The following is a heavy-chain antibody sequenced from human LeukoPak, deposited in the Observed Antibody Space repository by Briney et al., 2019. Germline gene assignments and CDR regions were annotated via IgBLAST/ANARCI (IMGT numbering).Heavy chain of an antibody. CDR2: IYYSGST. CDR1: GGFISSGGYY. Sequence: PSETLSLTCTVSGGFISSGGYYWSWIRQHPGKGLEWIGYIYYSGSTYYNPSLKSRVTISADTSKNQFSLKLSSVTAADTAVYFCARARSAAGNFDFWGQGTLVTVSS. V-gene: IGHV4-31*03. D-gene: IGHD6-13*01. J-gene: IGHJ4*02. CDR3: ARARSAAGNFDF.